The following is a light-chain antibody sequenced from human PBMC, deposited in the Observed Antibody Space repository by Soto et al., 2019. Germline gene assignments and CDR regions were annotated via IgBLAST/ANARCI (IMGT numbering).Light chain of an antibody. CDR3: QQSYSTPRK. Sequence: DIQMTQSPSSLSASVGDRVTITCRASQSISSYLNWYQQKPGKAPKLLIYAASSLRSGVPSRFSGSGSGTDFTLTISSLQPEDFATYYCQQSYSTPRKFGQGTKVDIK. V-gene: IGKV1-39*01. CDR1: QSISSY. CDR2: AAS. J-gene: IGKJ1*01.